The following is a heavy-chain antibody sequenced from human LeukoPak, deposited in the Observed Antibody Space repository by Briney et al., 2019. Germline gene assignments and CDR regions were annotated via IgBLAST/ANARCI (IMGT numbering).Heavy chain of an antibody. CDR3: ARDLPPEDV. CDR1: GFTFSSYA. Sequence: GGSLRLSCAASGFTFSSYAMTWVRQTPGKGLEWVSGISGTGSDTYYADSLKGRFTISRDNSKNTLYLQMNSLRVDDTAVYYCARDLPPEDVWGQGTTVTVSS. J-gene: IGHJ6*02. CDR2: ISGTGSDT. V-gene: IGHV3-23*01.